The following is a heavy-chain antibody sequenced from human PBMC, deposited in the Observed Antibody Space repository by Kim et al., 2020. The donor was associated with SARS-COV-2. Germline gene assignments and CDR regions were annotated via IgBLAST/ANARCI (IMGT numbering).Heavy chain of an antibody. J-gene: IGHJ6*02. CDR2: ISSSSSYI. V-gene: IGHV3-21*01. CDR3: ARASSGCYWYYYGMDV. CDR1: GFTFSSYS. D-gene: IGHD6-19*01. Sequence: GGSLRLSCAASGFTFSSYSMNWVRQAPGKGLEWVSSISSSSSYIYYADSVKGRFTISRDNAKNSLYLQMNSLRAEDTAVYYCARASSGCYWYYYGMDVWGQGTTVTVSS.